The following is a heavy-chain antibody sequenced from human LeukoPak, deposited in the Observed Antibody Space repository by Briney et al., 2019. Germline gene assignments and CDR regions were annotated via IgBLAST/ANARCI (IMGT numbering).Heavy chain of an antibody. V-gene: IGHV3-7*03. CDR3: ARAGFLWFGPAGYYGMDV. CDR1: GFTFSSYW. CDR2: IKQDGSEK. J-gene: IGHJ6*04. D-gene: IGHD3-10*01. Sequence: PGGSLRLSCAASGFTFSSYWMSWVRQAPGKGLEWVANIKQDGSEKYYVDSVKGRFTISRDNAKNSLYLQMNSLRAEDTAVYYCARAGFLWFGPAGYYGMDVWGKGTTVTVSS.